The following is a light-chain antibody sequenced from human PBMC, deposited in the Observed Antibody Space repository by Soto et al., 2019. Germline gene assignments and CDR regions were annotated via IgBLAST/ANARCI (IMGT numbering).Light chain of an antibody. J-gene: IGKJ2*01. Sequence: DIQMTQSPSTLSASAGDRVTITCRASQYFSKWLAWYQQKPGKAPKLLIYDASTLQTGVPSRFSGSGSGTDFTLTISSLQPDDFATYCCQQYADYAWTFGQGTKLESK. CDR2: DAS. V-gene: IGKV1-5*01. CDR3: QQYADYAWT. CDR1: QYFSKW.